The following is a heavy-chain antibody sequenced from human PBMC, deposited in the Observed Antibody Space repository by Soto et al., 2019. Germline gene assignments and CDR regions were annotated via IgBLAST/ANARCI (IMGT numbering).Heavy chain of an antibody. CDR3: AKRGGYDYVWKSYRPDY. CDR1: GFTFSSFA. Sequence: GGSLRLSCVASGFTFSSFAMTWVRQAPGKGLEWVLTLSGSGGDTYYADSVNGRFTISRDKSKNTLYLQMDRLGVEDTAVYYCAKRGGYDYVWKSYRPDYWGQGTLVTVSS. J-gene: IGHJ4*02. D-gene: IGHD3-16*02. CDR2: LSGSGGDT. V-gene: IGHV3-23*01.